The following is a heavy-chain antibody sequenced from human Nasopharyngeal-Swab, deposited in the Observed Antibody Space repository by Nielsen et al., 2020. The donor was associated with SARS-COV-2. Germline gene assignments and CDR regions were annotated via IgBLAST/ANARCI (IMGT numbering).Heavy chain of an antibody. V-gene: IGHV3-33*01. J-gene: IGHJ3*02. D-gene: IGHD5-12*01. CDR2: IWSDGKTT. CDR1: GFSFSNHG. Sequence: GESLKISCAASGFSFSNHGMHWVRQAPGKGLEWVAVIWSDGKTTKYADSVKGRITISRDKSRNTLYLQMDNLRVEDTAIYYCAREGPYSGTNVFDIWGQGTMVTVSS. CDR3: AREGPYSGTNVFDI.